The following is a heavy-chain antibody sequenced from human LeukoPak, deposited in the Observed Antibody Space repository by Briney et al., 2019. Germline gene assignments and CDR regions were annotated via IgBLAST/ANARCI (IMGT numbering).Heavy chain of an antibody. J-gene: IGHJ4*02. D-gene: IGHD3-16*01. CDR3: ARGLGPGTQLNYFDY. CDR1: GGSISSYY. V-gene: IGHV4-59*12. Sequence: SETLSLTCTVSGGSISSYYWSWIRQPPGKGLEWIGYIYYSGSTNYNPSLKSRVTISVDTSKNQFSLKLSSVTAADTAVYYCARGLGPGTQLNYFDYWGQGTLVTVSS. CDR2: IYYSGST.